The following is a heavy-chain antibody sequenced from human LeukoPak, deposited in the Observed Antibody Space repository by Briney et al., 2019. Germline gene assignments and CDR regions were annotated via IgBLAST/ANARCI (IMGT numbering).Heavy chain of an antibody. J-gene: IGHJ5*02. D-gene: IGHD3-10*01. Sequence: SETLSLTCAVYGGSFSGYYWSWIRQPPGKGLEWIGEINHSGSTNYNPSLKSRVTISVDTSKNQFSLKLSSVTAADTAVYYCARDRGDPTAIIDWFDPWGQGTLVTVSS. CDR1: GGSFSGYY. V-gene: IGHV4-34*01. CDR3: ARDRGDPTAIIDWFDP. CDR2: INHSGST.